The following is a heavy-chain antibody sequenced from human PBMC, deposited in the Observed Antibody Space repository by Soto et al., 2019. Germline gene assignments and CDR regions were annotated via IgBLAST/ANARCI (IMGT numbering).Heavy chain of an antibody. Sequence: TSETLSLTCTVSGGSISSGDYYWSWIRQPPGKGLEWIGYIYYSGGTYYNPSLKSRVTISVDTSKNQFSLKLSSVTAADTAVYYCARGDYGGNSGDAFDIWGQGTMVTVSS. CDR3: ARGDYGGNSGDAFDI. J-gene: IGHJ3*02. CDR1: GGSISSGDYY. V-gene: IGHV4-30-4*01. D-gene: IGHD4-17*01. CDR2: IYYSGGT.